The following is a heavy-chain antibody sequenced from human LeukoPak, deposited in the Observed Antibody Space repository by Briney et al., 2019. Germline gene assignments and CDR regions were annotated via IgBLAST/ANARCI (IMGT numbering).Heavy chain of an antibody. D-gene: IGHD3-10*01. CDR2: INHSGST. Sequence: PSETLSLTCAVYGGSFSGYYWSWIRQPPGKGLEWIGEINHSGSTNYNPSLKSRVTISVDTSKNQFSLKLSSVTAADTAVYYCARGRSYYYGSGILFGYWGQGTLVTVSS. CDR3: ARGRSYYYGSGILFGY. J-gene: IGHJ4*02. V-gene: IGHV4-34*01. CDR1: GGSFSGYY.